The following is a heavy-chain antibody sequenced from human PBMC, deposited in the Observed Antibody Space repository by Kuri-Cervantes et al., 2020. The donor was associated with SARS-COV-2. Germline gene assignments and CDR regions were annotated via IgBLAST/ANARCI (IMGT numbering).Heavy chain of an antibody. D-gene: IGHD2-21*02. V-gene: IGHV3-48*04. J-gene: IGHJ4*02. CDR1: GFTFSSYS. CDR3: ARDLISVTAYFDF. CDR2: ISSSSSTI. Sequence: GGSLRLSCAASGFTFSSYSMNWVRQAPGKGLEWVSYISSSSSTIYYADSVKGRFTISRDNAKNSVYLQMRSVRAEDTAVYYCARDLISVTAYFDFWGQGTQVTVSS.